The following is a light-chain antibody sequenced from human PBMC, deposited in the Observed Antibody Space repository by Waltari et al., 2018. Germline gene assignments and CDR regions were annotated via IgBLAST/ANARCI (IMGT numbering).Light chain of an antibody. Sequence: QSVLTQPPSASGTPGQRVTISCSGSSSNIGSNSVSWYHQLPGTAPKLLIFNNNERPSGVPDRFSGSKSGTSASLAISGLQSQDDADYYCATWDDSRNGPLFGGGTKLTVL. J-gene: IGLJ2*01. CDR3: ATWDDSRNGPL. CDR2: NNN. V-gene: IGLV1-44*01. CDR1: SSNIGSNS.